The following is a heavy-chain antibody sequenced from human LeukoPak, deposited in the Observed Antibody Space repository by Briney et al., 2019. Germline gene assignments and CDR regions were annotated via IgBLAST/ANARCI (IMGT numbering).Heavy chain of an antibody. Sequence: GGSLRLSCAASGFTFSIYGMHWVRQAPGKGLEGVAVVSYEGNNNYHGHSEKGRFTISRDNSKNTLYLQTNSLRAEDTAIYYCAKVRYSYGLADGVYIRGQGTMVTASS. D-gene: IGHD5-18*01. CDR3: AKVRYSYGLADGVYI. J-gene: IGHJ3*02. V-gene: IGHV3-30*18. CDR2: VSYEGNNN. CDR1: GFTFSIYG.